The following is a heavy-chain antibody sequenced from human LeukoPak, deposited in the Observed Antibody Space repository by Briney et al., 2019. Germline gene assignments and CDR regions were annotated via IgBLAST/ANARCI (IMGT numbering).Heavy chain of an antibody. Sequence: PSETLSLTCTVSGGSISSYYWSWLRQPPGKGLEWIGYIYYSGSTNYNPSLKSRVTISVDTSKNQFSLKLSSVTAADTAVYYCARIHGGGWYYFDYWGQGTLVTVSS. J-gene: IGHJ4*02. CDR1: GGSISSYY. CDR3: ARIHGGGWYYFDY. D-gene: IGHD6-19*01. CDR2: IYYSGST. V-gene: IGHV4-59*01.